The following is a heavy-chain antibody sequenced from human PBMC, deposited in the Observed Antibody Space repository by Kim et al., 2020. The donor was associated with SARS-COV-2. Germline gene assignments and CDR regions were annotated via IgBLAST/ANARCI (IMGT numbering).Heavy chain of an antibody. CDR2: ISGSSGST. D-gene: IGHD6-6*01. CDR3: AKDLQRSQYSSSRGWFDP. Sequence: GGSLRLSCVASGFTFSSYAMNWVRQAPGRGLEWVSTISGSSGSTYHADSVKGRFTISRDNSMNTLYLQMNSLRAEDTAVYYCAKDLQRSQYSSSRGWFDPWGQGTLVTVSS. J-gene: IGHJ5*02. CDR1: GFTFSSYA. V-gene: IGHV3-23*01.